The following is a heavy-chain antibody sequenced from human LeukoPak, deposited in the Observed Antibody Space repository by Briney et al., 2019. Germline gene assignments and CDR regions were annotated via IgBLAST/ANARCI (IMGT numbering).Heavy chain of an antibody. CDR2: IWYDGNNK. CDR1: GFTFNNYA. V-gene: IGHV3-33*01. CDR3: ARDSLVVAGENFFDY. D-gene: IGHD3-22*01. J-gene: IGHJ4*02. Sequence: GGSLRLSCAAAGFTFNNYAMHWVRQAPGKGLEWVAVIWYDGNNKYYADSVKGRFTVSRDNSKNTLYLQMNSLRAEDTAVYYCARDSLVVAGENFFDYWGQGTLVTVST.